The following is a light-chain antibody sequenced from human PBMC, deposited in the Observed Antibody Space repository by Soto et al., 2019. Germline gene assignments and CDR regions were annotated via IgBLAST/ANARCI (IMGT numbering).Light chain of an antibody. Sequence: QSALTQPASVSGSPGQSITISCTGTASDVGAYDYVSWYQHHPGKPPKLLIFEVRDRPSGVSNRFSGSKSGNTASLTISVLQPEDEADYFCSSSTSSSTLVFGTVTKVTVL. CDR2: EVR. CDR1: ASDVGAYDY. CDR3: SSSTSSSTLV. J-gene: IGLJ1*01. V-gene: IGLV2-14*01.